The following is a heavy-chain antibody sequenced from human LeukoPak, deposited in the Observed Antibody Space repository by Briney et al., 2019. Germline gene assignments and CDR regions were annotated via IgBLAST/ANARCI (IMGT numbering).Heavy chain of an antibody. J-gene: IGHJ4*02. D-gene: IGHD4-11*01. CDR1: GYSFTSYW. Sequence: GESLKVSCKGSGYSFTSYWIGWVRQMPGKGLEWMGIIYPGDSDPRYSPSFQGQVTISADKSISTAYLQWSSLKASDTAMYYCARRTDPYYSNYVHFDYWGQGTLVTVSS. V-gene: IGHV5-51*01. CDR2: IYPGDSDP. CDR3: ARRTDPYYSNYVHFDY.